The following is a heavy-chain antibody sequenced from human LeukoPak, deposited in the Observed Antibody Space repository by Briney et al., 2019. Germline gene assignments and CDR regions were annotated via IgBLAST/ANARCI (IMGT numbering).Heavy chain of an antibody. V-gene: IGHV1-18*04. D-gene: IGHD4-23*01. CDR3: ARGSRVNYYYMDV. CDR1: GYTFTGYY. Sequence: ASVKVSCKASGYTFTGYYMHWVRQAPGQGLEWMGWISAYNGNTNYAQKLQGRVTMTTDTSTSTAYMELRSLRSDDTAVYYCARGSRVNYYYMDVWGKGTTVTVSS. CDR2: ISAYNGNT. J-gene: IGHJ6*03.